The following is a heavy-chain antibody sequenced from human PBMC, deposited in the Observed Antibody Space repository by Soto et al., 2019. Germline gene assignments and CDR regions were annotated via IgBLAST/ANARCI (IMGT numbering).Heavy chain of an antibody. V-gene: IGHV3-30*18. CDR3: AKTITTVGVSSTGRGALLDN. CDR2: ISNDGNSE. CDR1: GFTFSAFG. J-gene: IGHJ4*02. D-gene: IGHD3-3*01. Sequence: QVQLVESGGGVVQPGRSLRLSCAASGFTFSAFGMHWVRQAPGKGLEWVAVISNDGNSEHYADSVKGRFTISRDNSKNTFYLQMNSLSAEDTAVYYCAKTITTVGVSSTGRGALLDNWGQGILVSVSS.